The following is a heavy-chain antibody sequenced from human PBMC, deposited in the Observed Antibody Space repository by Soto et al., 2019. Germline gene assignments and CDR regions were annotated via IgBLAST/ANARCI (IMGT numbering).Heavy chain of an antibody. D-gene: IGHD2-15*01. CDR1: GGTFSSYA. Sequence: QVQLVQSGAEVKKPGSSVKVSCKASGGTFSSYAISWVRQAPGQGLEWMGGIIPIFGTANYAQKFQGRVTITADEVTSTAYMELSSLRSEDTAVYYCARGDGYCSGGSCFHPFDSCSQSTLFTVSS. V-gene: IGHV1-69*01. J-gene: IGHJ4*02. CDR3: ARGDGYCSGGSCFHPFDS. CDR2: IIPIFGTA.